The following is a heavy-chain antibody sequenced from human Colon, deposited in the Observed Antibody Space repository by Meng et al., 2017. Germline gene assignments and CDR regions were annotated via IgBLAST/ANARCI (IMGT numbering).Heavy chain of an antibody. D-gene: IGHD2/OR15-2a*01. CDR3: ARRNSNNWFDP. J-gene: IGHJ5*02. Sequence: ALGPRLVKPSGTLSLTCAVSGASISGDNWWSWVRQTPGKGLEWLGEIFHSGTSNYNPSLKSRVTISVDKSKNQFSLRLSSVTAADTAVYYCARRNSNNWFDPWGQGILVTVSS. V-gene: IGHV4-4*02. CDR2: IFHSGTS. CDR1: GASISGDNW.